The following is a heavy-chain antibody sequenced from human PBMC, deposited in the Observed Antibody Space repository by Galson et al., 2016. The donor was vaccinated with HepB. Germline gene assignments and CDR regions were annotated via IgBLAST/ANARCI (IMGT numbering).Heavy chain of an antibody. Sequence: SLRLSCAASDFAFSTFDLHWVRQAPGKRLEWVAVVSFDGNNKTYSDSVRGRFTISRDSSTNTVFLQMNSLRPNDTAVYYCASTVTTFFDYWGLGTLVTVSS. CDR3: ASTVTTFFDY. D-gene: IGHD4-17*01. V-gene: IGHV3-30*03. J-gene: IGHJ4*01. CDR1: DFAFSTFD. CDR2: VSFDGNNK.